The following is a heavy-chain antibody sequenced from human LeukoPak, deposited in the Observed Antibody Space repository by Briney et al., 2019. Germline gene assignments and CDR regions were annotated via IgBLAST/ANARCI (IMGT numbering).Heavy chain of an antibody. J-gene: IGHJ3*01. V-gene: IGHV3-30*18. CDR3: AKGGRVVVSMADVFDV. D-gene: IGHD2-15*01. CDR2: ISYDGSNN. Sequence: GGSLRLSCAASGFTFRSYGMRWVRQAPGKGLEWVAVISYDGSNNYYADSVKDRFTISRDNSNNMLYLQMHSLRPEDTAVYYCAKGGRVVVSMADVFDVWGQGTMVTVSS. CDR1: GFTFRSYG.